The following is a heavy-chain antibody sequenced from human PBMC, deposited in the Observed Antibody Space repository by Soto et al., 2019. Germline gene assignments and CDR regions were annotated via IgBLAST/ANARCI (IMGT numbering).Heavy chain of an antibody. CDR2: IKQDGSEK. V-gene: IGHV3-7*01. J-gene: IGHJ4*02. Sequence: EVQLVESGGGLVQPGGSLRLSCADSGFTFSSYWMSWVRQAPGKGLEWVANIKQDGSEKYYMDSVRGRFTISRDNSQNSLYLQMIRLRPEDTAVYYCARVSPGSACGGDCYLNGFDYWGQGALVTVSS. D-gene: IGHD2-21*02. CDR1: GFTFSSYW. CDR3: ARVSPGSACGGDCYLNGFDY.